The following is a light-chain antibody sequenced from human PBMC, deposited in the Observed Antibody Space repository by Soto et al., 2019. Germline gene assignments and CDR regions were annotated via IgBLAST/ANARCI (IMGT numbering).Light chain of an antibody. CDR1: SSNVGGNP. CDR2: TNT. CDR3: ASWADSLNGPV. V-gene: IGLV1-44*01. J-gene: IGLJ1*01. Sequence: QSVLAQPPSASGTPGPRVTISCSGSSSNVGGNPVNWYQHVPTTAPKLLIYTNTQRPSGVPDRFSGSKSGTSASLAISGLQSEDEADYYCASWADSLNGPVFGTGTNVTVL.